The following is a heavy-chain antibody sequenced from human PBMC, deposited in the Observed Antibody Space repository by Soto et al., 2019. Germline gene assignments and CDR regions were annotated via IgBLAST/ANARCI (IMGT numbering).Heavy chain of an antibody. V-gene: IGHV3-23*01. CDR2: IDGSGGIT. J-gene: IGHJ5*02. Sequence: QLLQSGAGLVQPGGSLTLSCAASGFTFGTTDMSWVRQAPGEGLEWVSTIDGSGGITYYADSVKGRFTISRDNSRNTVYLQMNSLRGDDTALYYCVKNSGWFNTWGQGALVTVSS. CDR1: GFTFGTTD. D-gene: IGHD3-10*01. CDR3: VKNSGWFNT.